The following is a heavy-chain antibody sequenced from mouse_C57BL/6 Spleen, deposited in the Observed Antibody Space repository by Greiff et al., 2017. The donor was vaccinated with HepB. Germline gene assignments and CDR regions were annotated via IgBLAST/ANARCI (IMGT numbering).Heavy chain of an antibody. CDR2: ISSGSSTI. D-gene: IGHD3-1*01. V-gene: IGHV5-17*01. J-gene: IGHJ3*01. CDR3: ARGRLGVC. Sequence: EVKLVESGGGLVKPGGSLKLSCAASGFTFSDYGMHWVRQAPEKGLEWVAYISSGSSTIYYADTVKGRFTISRDNAKNTLFLQMTSLRSDDTAMYYCARGRLGVCWGQGTLVTVSA. CDR1: GFTFSDYG.